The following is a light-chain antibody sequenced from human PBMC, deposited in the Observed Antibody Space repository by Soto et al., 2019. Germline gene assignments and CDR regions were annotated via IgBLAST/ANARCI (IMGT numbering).Light chain of an antibody. Sequence: DIAMTQSPATLSVAPGERVTFSCRASQGVSRKLAWYHHKPGQAPRLLISGASTGATGIPARFSGSGSGTEFTLTISSLQSEECAIYYCQQYHTWPITFGGGTKVEIK. V-gene: IGKV3-15*01. J-gene: IGKJ4*01. CDR2: GAS. CDR1: QGVSRK. CDR3: QQYHTWPIT.